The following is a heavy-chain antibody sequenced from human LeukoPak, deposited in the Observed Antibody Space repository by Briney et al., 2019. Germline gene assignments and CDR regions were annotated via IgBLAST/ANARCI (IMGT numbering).Heavy chain of an antibody. Sequence: SETLSLTCTVPGYSISSGYYWGWIRQPPGKGLEWIGSIYHSGSTYYNPSPKSRVTISVDTSKNQFSLKLSSVTAADTAVYYCARDNGNGAFDIWGQGTMVTVSS. CDR3: ARDNGNGAFDI. D-gene: IGHD2-8*01. J-gene: IGHJ3*02. V-gene: IGHV4-38-2*02. CDR2: IYHSGST. CDR1: GYSISSGYY.